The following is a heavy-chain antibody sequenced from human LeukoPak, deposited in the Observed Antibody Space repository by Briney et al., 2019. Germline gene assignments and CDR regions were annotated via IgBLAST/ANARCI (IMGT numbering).Heavy chain of an antibody. D-gene: IGHD3-9*01. Sequence: GGSLRLSFAASGFTVSSNYMSWVRQAPGKGLEWVSVIYSGGSTYYADSVKGRFTISRDNSKNTLYLQMNSLRAEDTAVYYCARHYDILTGYPPFDYWGQGTLVTVSS. CDR3: ARHYDILTGYPPFDY. V-gene: IGHV3-66*04. J-gene: IGHJ4*02. CDR1: GFTVSSNY. CDR2: IYSGGST.